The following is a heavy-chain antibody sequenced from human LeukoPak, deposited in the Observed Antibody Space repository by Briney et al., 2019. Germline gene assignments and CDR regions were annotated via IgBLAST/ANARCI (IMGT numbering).Heavy chain of an antibody. J-gene: IGHJ4*02. Sequence: ASVKVSCKASGYTFTGYYMHWVRQAPGQGLEWMGIINPSGGSTSYAQKFQGRVTMTRDMSTSTVYMELSSLRSEDTAVYYCARGYSSGWYVYWGQGTLVTVSS. CDR1: GYTFTGYY. D-gene: IGHD6-19*01. CDR3: ARGYSSGWYVY. V-gene: IGHV1-46*01. CDR2: INPSGGST.